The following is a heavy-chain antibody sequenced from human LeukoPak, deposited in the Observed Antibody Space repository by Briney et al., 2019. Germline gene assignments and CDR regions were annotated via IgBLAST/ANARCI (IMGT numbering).Heavy chain of an antibody. CDR1: GGSIGSYY. Sequence: SETLSLPCTVSGGSIGSYYWIWIRQPQGKGLEGIGYIYYSGTTNYNPSLKSRITMSVDTSKNQFSRKLSSVTAADTAVYYCARDWGRYFDYWGQGTLVTVSS. D-gene: IGHD7-27*01. V-gene: IGHV4-59*01. CDR3: ARDWGRYFDY. J-gene: IGHJ4*02. CDR2: IYYSGTT.